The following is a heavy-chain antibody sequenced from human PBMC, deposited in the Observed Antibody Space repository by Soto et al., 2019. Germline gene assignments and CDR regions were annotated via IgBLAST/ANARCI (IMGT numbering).Heavy chain of an antibody. D-gene: IGHD2-2*01. V-gene: IGHV3-74*01. Sequence: GGSLILSCAASGFTFSSYWMHWVRQAPGKGLVWVSRINSDGSSTSYADSVKGRFTISRDNAKNTLYLQMNSLRAEDTAVYYCATLYCSSTSCRPLRYYYYYMDVWGKGTTVTVSS. CDR2: INSDGSST. CDR1: GFTFSSYW. J-gene: IGHJ6*03. CDR3: ATLYCSSTSCRPLRYYYYYMDV.